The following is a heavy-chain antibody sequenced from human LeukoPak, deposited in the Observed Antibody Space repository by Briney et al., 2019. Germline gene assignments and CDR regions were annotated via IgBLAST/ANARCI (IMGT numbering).Heavy chain of an antibody. J-gene: IGHJ4*03. CDR3: AKDGNLGSSSWYGYFDY. D-gene: IGHD6-13*01. Sequence: GGSLRLSCAASGFTFSSYAMSWVRQAPGKGLEWVSGISGSGGSTYYADSVKGRFTISRDNSKNTPYLQMNSLRAEDTAIYYCAKDGNLGSSSWYGYFDYWGQGTLVTVSS. CDR2: ISGSGGST. CDR1: GFTFSSYA. V-gene: IGHV3-23*01.